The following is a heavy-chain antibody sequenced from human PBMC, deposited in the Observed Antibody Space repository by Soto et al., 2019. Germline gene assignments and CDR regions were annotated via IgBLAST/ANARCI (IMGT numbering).Heavy chain of an antibody. CDR1: GYTFTGYY. CDR3: ARALPHYYDSSGYYSEDAFDI. J-gene: IGHJ3*02. Sequence: QVQLVQSGAEVKKPGASVKVSCKASGYTFTGYYMHWVRQAPGQGLEWMGWINPNSGGTNYAQKFQGWVTMTRDTSSSTAYMELSRLRSDDTAVYYCARALPHYYDSSGYYSEDAFDIWGQGTMVTVSS. V-gene: IGHV1-2*04. D-gene: IGHD3-22*01. CDR2: INPNSGGT.